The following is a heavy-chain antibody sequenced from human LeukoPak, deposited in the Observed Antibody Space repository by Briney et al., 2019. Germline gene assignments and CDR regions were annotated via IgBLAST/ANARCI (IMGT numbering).Heavy chain of an antibody. CDR1: GFTFRTSW. J-gene: IGHJ4*02. CDR2: IKEDGSEK. CDR3: ARIFTAGTWSPFDY. V-gene: IGHV3-7*05. Sequence: PGGSLRPSCAAAGFTFRTSWMSWVRQAPGKGLEWLAYIKEDGSEKYYVDSVKGRFTVSRDNAKSSLYLQMSSLRAEDTAIYYCARIFTAGTWSPFDYWGQGSLVTVSS. D-gene: IGHD6-13*01.